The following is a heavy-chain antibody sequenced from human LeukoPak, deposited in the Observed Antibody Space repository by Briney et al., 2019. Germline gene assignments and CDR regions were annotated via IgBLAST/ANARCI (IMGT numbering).Heavy chain of an antibody. V-gene: IGHV3-48*02. CDR2: ISSSSTI. D-gene: IGHD3-16*01. Sequence: GGSLRLSCAASGFTFSSYSMNWVRQAPGKGLEWVSYISSSSTIYYADSVKGRFTISRDNAKNSLYLQMNSLRDEDTAVYYCARGRRMITFGGVLREDYWGQGTLVTVSS. CDR1: GFTFSSYS. CDR3: ARGRRMITFGGVLREDY. J-gene: IGHJ4*02.